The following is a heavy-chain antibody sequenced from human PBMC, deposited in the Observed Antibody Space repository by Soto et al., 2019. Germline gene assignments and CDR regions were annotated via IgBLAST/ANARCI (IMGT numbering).Heavy chain of an antibody. CDR1: GFAFNYHA. Sequence: RLSCAASGFAFNYHAMHWVRQAPGKGLEWVSGINWKSDNIGYADSVKGRFTISRDNAKNSLDLQMNSLRAEDTALYYCAKAYSSSGTDAFDFWGQGTMVTVSS. CDR3: AKAYSSSGTDAFDF. V-gene: IGHV3-9*01. D-gene: IGHD6-6*01. J-gene: IGHJ3*01. CDR2: INWKSDNI.